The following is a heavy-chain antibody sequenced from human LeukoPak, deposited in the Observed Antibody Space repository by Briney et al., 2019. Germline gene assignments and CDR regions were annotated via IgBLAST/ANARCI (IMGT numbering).Heavy chain of an antibody. V-gene: IGHV3-64*01. Sequence: GGSLRLSCAASGFTFSSYAMHWVRQAPGKGLEYVSAISSNGGSTYYANSVKGRFTISRDNSKNTLYLQMGSLRAEDMAVYYCARGRTSGGMTTDIDYWGQGTLVTVSS. CDR1: GFTFSSYA. CDR3: ARGRTSGGMTTDIDY. J-gene: IGHJ4*02. D-gene: IGHD4-11*01. CDR2: ISSNGGST.